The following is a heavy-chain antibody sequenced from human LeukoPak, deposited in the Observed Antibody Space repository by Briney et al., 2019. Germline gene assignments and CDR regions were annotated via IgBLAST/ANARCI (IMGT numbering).Heavy chain of an antibody. J-gene: IGHJ3*02. V-gene: IGHV1-69*13. D-gene: IGHD2-2*02. CDR2: IIPIFGTA. CDR3: ARVRYCSSASCYKSGAFDI. Sequence: GASVKVSCKASGGTFSSYAISWVRQAPGQGLEWMGGIIPIFGTANYAQKFQGRVTITADESTSTAYMELSSLRSEDTAVYYCARVRYCSSASCYKSGAFDIWGQGTMVTVSS. CDR1: GGTFSSYA.